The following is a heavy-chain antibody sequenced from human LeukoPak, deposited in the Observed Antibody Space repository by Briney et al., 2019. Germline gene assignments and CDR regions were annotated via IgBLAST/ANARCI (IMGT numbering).Heavy chain of an antibody. D-gene: IGHD3-10*01. CDR3: VRGKANYGSGSDV. V-gene: IGHV3-21*01. CDR2: ISSSSSYI. Sequence: PGRSLRLSCAASGFTFSSYGMHWVRQAPGKGLEWVSSISSSSSYIYYADSVKGRFTISRDNARNSLYLQMNSLRAEDTAVYYCVRGKANYGSGSDVWGKGTTVTVSS. CDR1: GFTFSSYG. J-gene: IGHJ6*04.